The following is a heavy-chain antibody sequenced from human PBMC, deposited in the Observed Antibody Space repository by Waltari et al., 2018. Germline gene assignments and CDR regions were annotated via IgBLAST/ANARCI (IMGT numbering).Heavy chain of an antibody. D-gene: IGHD6-13*01. CDR3: ARLVFEYSSSWYVPNWFDP. J-gene: IGHJ5*02. V-gene: IGHV4-38-2*01. Sequence: QVQLQESGPGLVKPSETLSLTCAVSGYSISSGYYWGWTRQPPGKGREGIGGIYHSGSNYNTLSLKSRVNISVDTSKNQFSLKLSSVTAADTAVDYCARLVFEYSSSWYVPNWFDPWGQGTLVTVSS. CDR1: GYSISSGYY. CDR2: IYHSGSN.